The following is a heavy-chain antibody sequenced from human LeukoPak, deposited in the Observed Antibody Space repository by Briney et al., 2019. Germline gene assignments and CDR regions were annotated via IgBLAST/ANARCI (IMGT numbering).Heavy chain of an antibody. J-gene: IGHJ5*02. D-gene: IGHD3-10*01. Sequence: ASVKVSCKASGYTFTRYYMHWVRQAPGQGLEWMGWINPNSGGTNYAQKFQGRVTMTRDTSISTAYMELSRLRSDDTAVYYCARDLNYYGSGRVYNWFDPWGQGTLVTVSS. CDR3: ARDLNYYGSGRVYNWFDP. V-gene: IGHV1-2*02. CDR1: GYTFTRYY. CDR2: INPNSGGT.